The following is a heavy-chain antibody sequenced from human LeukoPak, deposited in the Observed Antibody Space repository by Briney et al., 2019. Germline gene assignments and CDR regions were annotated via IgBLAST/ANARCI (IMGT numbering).Heavy chain of an antibody. CDR2: ISGSGGST. D-gene: IGHD3-3*01. J-gene: IGHJ4*02. Sequence: GGSLRLSCAASGFTFSSYAMSWVRQAPGKGLEWVSAISGSGGSTYYADSVKGRFTIPRDNSKNTLYLQMNSLRAEDTAVYYCAKWSGYDFWSGYYTFDYWGQGTLVTVSS. V-gene: IGHV3-23*01. CDR1: GFTFSSYA. CDR3: AKWSGYDFWSGYYTFDY.